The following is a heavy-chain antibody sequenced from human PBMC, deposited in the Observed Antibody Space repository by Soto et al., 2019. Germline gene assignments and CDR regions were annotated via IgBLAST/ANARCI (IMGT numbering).Heavy chain of an antibody. V-gene: IGHV4-34*01. CDR2: INHSGST. CDR3: ARDTITGLFDY. Sequence: QVQLQQWGAGLLKPSETLSLTCAVYGGSFSGYYWAWIRQPPGTGLEWIGEINHSGSTNYNPSLKSRVTRSVDTSRNQFSLTLPSVTAADTAVYYFARDTITGLFDYWGQGTLVTVSS. J-gene: IGHJ4*02. D-gene: IGHD2-8*02. CDR1: GGSFSGYY.